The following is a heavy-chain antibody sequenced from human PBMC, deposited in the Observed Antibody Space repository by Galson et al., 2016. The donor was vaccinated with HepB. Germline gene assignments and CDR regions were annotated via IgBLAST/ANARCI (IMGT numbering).Heavy chain of an antibody. Sequence: CAISGDSVSSNSATWNWIRLSPSRGLEWLGRTYYRSTWYNDYALSVRSRVLVKPDTSKNLFTLQLISVTPEDTAVYYCVKQGNIGWTHYYGMHVWGQGTTVTVSS. V-gene: IGHV6-1*01. CDR3: VKQGNIGWTHYYGMHV. CDR2: TYYRSTWYN. D-gene: IGHD2/OR15-2a*01. J-gene: IGHJ6*02. CDR1: GDSVSSNSAT.